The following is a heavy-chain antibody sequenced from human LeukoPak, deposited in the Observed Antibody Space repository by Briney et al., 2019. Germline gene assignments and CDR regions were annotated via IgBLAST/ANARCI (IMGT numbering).Heavy chain of an antibody. CDR3: ARETTACGYFDY. D-gene: IGHD4-17*01. CDR1: GGSISSSSFY. J-gene: IGHJ4*02. CDR2: IYYSGST. Sequence: SETLSLTCTVSGGSISSSSFYWGWIRQPPGKELEWIGTIYYSGSTYYNPSLKSRVTISIDTSKNHFSLRLSSVTAADTAVYYCARETTACGYFDYWGQGTLVTVSS. V-gene: IGHV4-39*02.